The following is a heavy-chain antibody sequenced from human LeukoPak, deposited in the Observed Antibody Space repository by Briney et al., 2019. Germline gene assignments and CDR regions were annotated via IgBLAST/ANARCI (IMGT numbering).Heavy chain of an antibody. CDR2: ITTSGET. J-gene: IGHJ6*02. CDR3: ARENSGRYHYTMDV. CDR1: GFTFSNYD. Sequence: GGFLRPSCAASGFTFSNYDMHWVRQASGKGLEWVSTITTSGETYYPGSVKGRFTISRENAGNSLYLQINSLRAGDTAVYYCARENSGRYHYTMDVWGQGTTVTVSS. D-gene: IGHD1-26*01. V-gene: IGHV3-13*01.